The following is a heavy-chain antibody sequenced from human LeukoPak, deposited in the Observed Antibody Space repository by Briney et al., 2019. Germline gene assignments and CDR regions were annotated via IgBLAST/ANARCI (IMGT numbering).Heavy chain of an antibody. J-gene: IGHJ4*02. D-gene: IGHD2-2*01. CDR2: ISSSSSYI. Sequence: PGGSLRLSCAACGFNFSSCSMNWVRQAPGKGLEWVSSISSSSSYIYYADSVKGRFTISRDNAKNSLYLQMNSLRAEDTAVYYCVRGASPVVPAAYYWGQGTLVTVSS. CDR1: GFNFSSCS. CDR3: VRGASPVVPAAYY. V-gene: IGHV3-21*01.